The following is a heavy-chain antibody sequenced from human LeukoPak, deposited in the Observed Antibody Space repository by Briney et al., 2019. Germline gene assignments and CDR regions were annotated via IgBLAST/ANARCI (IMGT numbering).Heavy chain of an antibody. D-gene: IGHD3-3*01. CDR3: ARGSFTADSFDY. Sequence: ASVKVSCKASGYTFTGHYMHWVRQAPGQGLEWVGWINPNSGGTKYAQKFQGRVTMTRDTSISTAYMELSRLRSDDTAVYYCARGSFTADSFDYWGQGTLVTVSS. CDR1: GYTFTGHY. CDR2: INPNSGGT. V-gene: IGHV1-2*02. J-gene: IGHJ4*02.